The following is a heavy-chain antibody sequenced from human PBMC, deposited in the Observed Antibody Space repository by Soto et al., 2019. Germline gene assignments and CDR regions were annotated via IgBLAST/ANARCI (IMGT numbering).Heavy chain of an antibody. CDR2: ISSSSRNI. D-gene: IGHD6-13*01. J-gene: IGHJ1*01. Sequence: PGGSLRLSCAASGFTFSSYSMNWVRQAPGKGLEWVSSISSSSRNIHYADSVKGRFTISRDNAKNSLFLEMNSLRAEDTAVYYCARVPSDLWQPDQYFQPWGPGTLFHDAS. CDR1: GFTFSSYS. V-gene: IGHV3-21*01. CDR3: ARVPSDLWQPDQYFQP.